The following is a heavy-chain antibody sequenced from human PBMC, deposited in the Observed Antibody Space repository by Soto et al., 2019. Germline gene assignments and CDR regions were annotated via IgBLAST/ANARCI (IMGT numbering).Heavy chain of an antibody. CDR3: ASGERGSYLRLREMVPRFDY. V-gene: IGHV4-61*01. D-gene: IGHD1-26*01. CDR2: IYYSGST. J-gene: IGHJ4*02. CDR1: GGSVSSGSYY. Sequence: NPSETLSLTCTVSGGSVSSGSYYWSWIRQPPGKGLEWIGYIYYSGSTNYNPSLKSRVTISVDTSKNQFSLKLSSVTAADTAVYYCASGERGSYLRLREMVPRFDYWGQGTLVTVSS.